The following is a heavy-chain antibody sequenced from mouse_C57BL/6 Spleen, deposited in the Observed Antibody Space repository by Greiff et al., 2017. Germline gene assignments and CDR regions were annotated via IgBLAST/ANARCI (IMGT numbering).Heavy chain of an antibody. CDR3: ARAITTVDLDY. CDR1: GYTFTSYW. D-gene: IGHD1-1*01. V-gene: IGHV1-50*01. CDR2: IDPSDSYT. Sequence: QVQLKQPGAELVKPGASVKLSCKASGYTFTSYWMQWVKQRPGQGLEWIGKIDPSDSYTNYNQKFKGKATLTVDTSSSTAYLQLSSLTSEDTAVYYCARAITTVDLDYWGQGTTLTVSS. J-gene: IGHJ2*01.